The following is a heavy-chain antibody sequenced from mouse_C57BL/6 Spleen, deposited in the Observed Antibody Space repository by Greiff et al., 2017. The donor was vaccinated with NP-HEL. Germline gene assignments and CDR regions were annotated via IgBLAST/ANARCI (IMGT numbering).Heavy chain of an antibody. CDR1: GYTFTSYN. D-gene: IGHD1-1*01. CDR3: ARNHYYGSTVDV. CDR2: IYPGNGDT. V-gene: IGHV1-12*01. Sequence: QVQLQQSGAELVRPGASVKMSCTASGYTFTSYNMHWVKQTPRQGLEWLGAIYPGNGDTSYNQKFKGKATLTVDKSSSTAYMQLSSLTSEDSAVYVGARNHYYGSTVDVWGTGTTVTGSS. J-gene: IGHJ1*03.